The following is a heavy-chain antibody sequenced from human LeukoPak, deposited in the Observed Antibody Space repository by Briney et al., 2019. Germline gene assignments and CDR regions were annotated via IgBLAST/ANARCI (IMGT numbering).Heavy chain of an antibody. CDR2: IYYSGST. Sequence: SETLSLTCTVSGGSLSSRSYYWGWIRQPPGKGLEWIRSIYYSGSTYYNPSLKSRVTISVDTSKTQFSLKLTSVTAADTAVYYCAEYYYGMDVWGQGTTVTVSS. J-gene: IGHJ6*02. V-gene: IGHV4-39*01. CDR3: AEYYYGMDV. CDR1: GGSLSSRSYY.